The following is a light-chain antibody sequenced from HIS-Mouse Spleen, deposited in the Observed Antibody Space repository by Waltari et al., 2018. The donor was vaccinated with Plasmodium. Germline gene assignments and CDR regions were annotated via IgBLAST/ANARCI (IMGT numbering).Light chain of an antibody. Sequence: EIVLTQSPGTLSLSPGERATLSGRASQSVSSSYLAWYQQKPGQAPRLLIYGASSRATGIPDRFSSSGSGTDFTLTISRLEPEDFAVYYCQQYGSSPYTFGQGTKLEIK. J-gene: IGKJ2*01. CDR3: QQYGSSPYT. CDR1: QSVSSSY. V-gene: IGKV3-20*01. CDR2: GAS.